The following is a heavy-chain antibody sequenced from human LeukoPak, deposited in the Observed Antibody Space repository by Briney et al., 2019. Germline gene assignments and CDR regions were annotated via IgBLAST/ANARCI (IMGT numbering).Heavy chain of an antibody. Sequence: GGSLRLSCAASGFTFSSYAMHWVRQAPGKGLEWVAVISYDGSNKYYADSVKGRFTISRDNSKNTLYLQMNSLRAEDTAVYYCARDFLELTYYFDYWAREPWSPSPQ. CDR2: ISYDGSNK. CDR3: ARDFLELTYYFDY. J-gene: IGHJ4*02. D-gene: IGHD1-7*01. CDR1: GFTFSSYA. V-gene: IGHV3-30-3*01.